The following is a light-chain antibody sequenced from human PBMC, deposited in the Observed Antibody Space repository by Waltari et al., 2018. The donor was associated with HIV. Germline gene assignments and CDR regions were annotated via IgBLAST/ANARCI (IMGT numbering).Light chain of an antibody. CDR2: EAS. J-gene: IGKJ1*01. Sequence: EVVMTQSPGTLSVSPGERATLSCRASQSISSNLAWYQQKPGQAPRLLLYEASTGATGVPARFIGSGFGTDFTLIITSLQFEDVATYYCQQSYGTPRTFGQGTKVEIK. CDR1: QSISSN. CDR3: QQSYGTPRT. V-gene: IGKV3-15*01.